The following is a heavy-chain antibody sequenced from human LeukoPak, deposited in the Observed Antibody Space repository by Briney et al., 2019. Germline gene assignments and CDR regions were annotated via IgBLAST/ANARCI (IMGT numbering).Heavy chain of an antibody. CDR1: GGSINSYY. J-gene: IGHJ4*02. Sequence: PSETLSLTCNVSGGSINSYYWGWIRQPPGKRLELIGYIYYSGRTNYNPSLKSRVTISVDTSKNQFSLKLSSVTAADTAVYYCARGGDIVVVPAALSYYFDYWGQGTLVTVSS. CDR3: ARGGDIVVVPAALSYYFDY. CDR2: IYYSGRT. V-gene: IGHV4-59*12. D-gene: IGHD2-2*01.